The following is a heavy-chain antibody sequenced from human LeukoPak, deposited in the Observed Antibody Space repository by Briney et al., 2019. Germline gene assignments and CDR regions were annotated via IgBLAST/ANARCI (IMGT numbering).Heavy chain of an antibody. Sequence: ASVKVSRKASGGTFSSYAISWVRQAPGQGLEWMGGIIPIFGTANYAQKFQGRVTITADESTSTAYMELSSLRSEDTAVYYCAGGSYYDSSGYYVFDYWGQGTLVTVSS. CDR3: AGGSYYDSSGYYVFDY. D-gene: IGHD3-22*01. J-gene: IGHJ4*02. CDR2: IIPIFGTA. CDR1: GGTFSSYA. V-gene: IGHV1-69*13.